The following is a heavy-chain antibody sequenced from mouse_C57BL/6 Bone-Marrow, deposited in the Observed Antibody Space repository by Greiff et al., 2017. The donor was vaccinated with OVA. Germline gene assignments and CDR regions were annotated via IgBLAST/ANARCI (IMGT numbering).Heavy chain of an antibody. J-gene: IGHJ2*01. CDR2: IYPRSGNT. Sequence: QVQLQQSGAELARPGASVKLSCKASGYTFTSYGISWVKQRTGQGLEWIGEIYPRSGNTYYNEKFKGKATLTADKSSSTAYMELRSLTSEDSAVYFCARCQKDYYGLFDYWGQGTTLTVSS. V-gene: IGHV1-81*01. D-gene: IGHD1-1*01. CDR1: GYTFTSYG. CDR3: ARCQKDYYGLFDY.